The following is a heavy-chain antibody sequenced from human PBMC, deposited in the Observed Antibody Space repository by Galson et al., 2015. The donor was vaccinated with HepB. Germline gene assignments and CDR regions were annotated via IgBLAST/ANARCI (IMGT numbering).Heavy chain of an antibody. CDR1: GGTFSSYA. CDR2: IIPIFGTA. J-gene: IGHJ6*03. CDR3: ARDGVTITGFDYYYMDV. Sequence: SVKVSCKASGGTFSSYAISWVRQAPGQGLEWMGGIIPIFGTANYAQKFQGRVTITADESTSTAYMELSSLRSEDTAVYYCARDGVTITGFDYYYMDVWGKGTTVTVSS. D-gene: IGHD5-12*01. V-gene: IGHV1-69*13.